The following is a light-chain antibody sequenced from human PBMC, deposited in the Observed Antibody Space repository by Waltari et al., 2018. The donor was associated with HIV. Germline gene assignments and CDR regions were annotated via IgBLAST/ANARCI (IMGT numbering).Light chain of an antibody. J-gene: IGLJ2*01. CDR3: SSYTTNNTCV. V-gene: IGLV2-14*01. CDR2: DVS. CDR1: SSDVGGYRY. Sequence: QSALTQPASVSGSPGQSITISCTGTSSDVGGYRYVSWYQQHPGKAPKLMLYDVSERPSGVSNRFSGSKSGNAASLTISGLQAEDEADYYCSSYTTNNTCVFGGGTKLTVL.